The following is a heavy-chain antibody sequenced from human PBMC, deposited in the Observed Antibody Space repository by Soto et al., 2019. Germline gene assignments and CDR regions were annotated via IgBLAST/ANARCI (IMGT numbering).Heavy chain of an antibody. CDR2: ISSAGSNE. J-gene: IGHJ6*02. CDR3: ATETTFYYGSGSFPYYGMDV. CDR1: GFTFSDYA. Sequence: GGSLRLSCAASGFTFSDYAMHWVRQAPGKGLEWVAVISSAGSNEYYADSVKGRFTISRDNSKNTLSLQMNSLRGEDTAMYYCATETTFYYGSGSFPYYGMDVWGQGTTVTVSS. D-gene: IGHD3-10*01. V-gene: IGHV3-30-3*01.